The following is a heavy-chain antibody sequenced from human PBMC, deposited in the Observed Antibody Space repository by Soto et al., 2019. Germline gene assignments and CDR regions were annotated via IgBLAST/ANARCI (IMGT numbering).Heavy chain of an antibody. V-gene: IGHV1-46*01. CDR1: GYTFTSYY. J-gene: IGHJ5*02. D-gene: IGHD3-3*01. CDR2: INPSGGNT. Sequence: GASVKVSCKASGYTFTSYYMHWVRQAPGQGLEWMGIINPSGGNTSYAQKFQGRVTMTRDTSTSTAYMELRSLRSDDTAVYYCARVRFLEWPHAFNWFDPWGQGTLVTVS. CDR3: ARVRFLEWPHAFNWFDP.